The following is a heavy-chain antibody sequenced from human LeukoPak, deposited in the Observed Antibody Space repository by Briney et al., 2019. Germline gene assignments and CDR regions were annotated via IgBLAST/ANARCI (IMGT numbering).Heavy chain of an antibody. Sequence: GGSLRLSXAASGFTFSTYAMTWVRQAPGKGVEWVSGISGSGGSTYYADSVKGRFTISRDNAKNSLFLQMNSLRAEDTAVYYCAGGARPVAAIPTFDYWGLGTLVTVSS. CDR1: GFTFSTYA. J-gene: IGHJ4*02. V-gene: IGHV3-23*01. D-gene: IGHD2-2*02. CDR3: AGGARPVAAIPTFDY. CDR2: ISGSGGST.